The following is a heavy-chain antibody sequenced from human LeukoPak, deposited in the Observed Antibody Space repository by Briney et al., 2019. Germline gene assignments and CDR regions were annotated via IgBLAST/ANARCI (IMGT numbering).Heavy chain of an antibody. V-gene: IGHV4-59*01. CDR2: ISYSGGT. J-gene: IGHJ4*02. CDR3: ARGRRYFDY. CDR1: GGSINIYY. Sequence: SETLSLTCTVSGGSINIYYWSWIRQPPGKGLEWIGHISYSGGTDYNPSLKSRVTISLDPSKNQFSLNLSSVTAADTAVYYCARGRRYFDYWGQGTLVTVSS.